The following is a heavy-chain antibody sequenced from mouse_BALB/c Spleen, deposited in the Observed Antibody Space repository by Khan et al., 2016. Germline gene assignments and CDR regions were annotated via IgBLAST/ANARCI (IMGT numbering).Heavy chain of an antibody. CDR2: ILPGSGSI. V-gene: IGHV1-9*01. CDR3: VIGGDGDYRYFDV. J-gene: IGHJ1*01. D-gene: IGHD2-13*01. CDR1: GYTFSSYW. Sequence: VQLQESGAELMKPGASVKISCKATGYTFSSYWIEWVKQRPGHGLEWIGEILPGSGSIKNNDKVKGKATFSADTSSNTVYMQLSGLTSEDSAVYYCVIGGDGDYRYFDVWGAGTTVTVSP.